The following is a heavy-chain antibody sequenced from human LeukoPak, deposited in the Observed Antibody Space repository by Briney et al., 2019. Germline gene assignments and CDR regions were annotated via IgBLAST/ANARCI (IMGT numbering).Heavy chain of an antibody. CDR1: GYTFTSYG. D-gene: IGHD3-16*02. V-gene: IGHV1-18*01. CDR2: ISAYNGNT. Sequence: GASVKVSCKASGYTFTSYGISWVRQAPGQGLERMGWISAYNGNTNYAQKFQGRVTMTTDTSTSTAYMELRSLRSDDTAVYYCGSGIMITFGGVIVMDYWGQGTLVTVSS. CDR3: GSGIMITFGGVIVMDY. J-gene: IGHJ4*02.